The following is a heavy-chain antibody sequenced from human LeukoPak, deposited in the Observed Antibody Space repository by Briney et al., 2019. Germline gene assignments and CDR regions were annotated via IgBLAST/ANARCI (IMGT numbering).Heavy chain of an antibody. D-gene: IGHD3-22*01. V-gene: IGHV3-23*01. CDR1: GFTFSGYA. CDR3: AKVYYYDTQIDY. Sequence: GSLXLSCAASGFTFSGYAMGWVRQAPGKGLEWVSAISGSGGSTYYADSVKGRFTISRDNSKNTLYLQMNSLRAEDTAVYYCAKVYYYDTQIDYWGQGTLVTVSS. CDR2: ISGSGGST. J-gene: IGHJ4*02.